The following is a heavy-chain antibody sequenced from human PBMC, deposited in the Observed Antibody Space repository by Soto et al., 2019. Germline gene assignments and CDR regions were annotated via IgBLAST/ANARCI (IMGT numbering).Heavy chain of an antibody. CDR2: INPSGGST. CDR1: GYTFTSYY. J-gene: IGHJ2*01. V-gene: IGHV1-46*01. D-gene: IGHD3-22*01. CDR3: ARGDSSGYSQYWYFDL. Sequence: GASVKVSCKASGYTFTSYYMHWVRQAPGQGLEWMGIINPSGGSTSYAQKFQGRVTMTRDTSTSTVYMELSSLRSEDTAVYYCARGDSSGYSQYWYFDLWGRGTLVTVSS.